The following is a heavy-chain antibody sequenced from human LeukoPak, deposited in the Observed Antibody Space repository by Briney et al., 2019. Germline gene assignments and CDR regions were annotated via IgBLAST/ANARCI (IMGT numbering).Heavy chain of an antibody. J-gene: IGHJ3*02. D-gene: IGHD3-3*01. CDR3: ATNRQIMILGVVIMPAFDI. Sequence: GASVKVSCKVSGYTLTQLSVHWVRQAPGKGLEWMGGFDVEDGEIIYAQKFKGRVTMTEATSTDTAYMELSSLRSEDTAVYYCATNRQIMILGVVIMPAFDIWGQGTMVTVSS. V-gene: IGHV1-24*01. CDR2: FDVEDGEI. CDR1: GYTLTQLS.